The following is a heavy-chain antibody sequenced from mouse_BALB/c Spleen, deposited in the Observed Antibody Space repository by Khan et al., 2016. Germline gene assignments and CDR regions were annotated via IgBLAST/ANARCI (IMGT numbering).Heavy chain of an antibody. CDR1: GYTFSSYW. CDR3: ARTDRRGYFDY. J-gene: IGHJ2*01. CDR2: ILPGSGST. V-gene: IGHV1-9*01. Sequence: QVQLKESGAELMKPGASVKISCKATGYTFSSYWIEWVKQRPGHGLEWIGEILPGSGSTNYNEKFRGKATFTADTSSNTAYMQLSSLTSEDSAVHYCARTDRRGYFDYWGLGTTLTVSS.